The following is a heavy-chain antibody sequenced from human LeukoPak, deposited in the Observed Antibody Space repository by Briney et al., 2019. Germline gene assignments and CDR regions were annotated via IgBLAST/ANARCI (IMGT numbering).Heavy chain of an antibody. CDR3: ARIRSDYYYGMDV. V-gene: IGHV4-59*01. CDR1: GGSISSYY. J-gene: IGHJ6*02. CDR2: VYYSGTT. Sequence: PSETLSLTCTVSGGSISSYYWSWIRQPPGKGLEWIANVYYSGTTNYNPSLESRVTISVDKSKNQFSLKLSSVTAADTAVYYCARIRSDYYYGMDVWGQGTTVTVSS. D-gene: IGHD4-17*01.